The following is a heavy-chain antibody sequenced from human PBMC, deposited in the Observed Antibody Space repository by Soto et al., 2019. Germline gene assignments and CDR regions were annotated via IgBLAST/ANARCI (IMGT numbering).Heavy chain of an antibody. J-gene: IGHJ4*02. Sequence: QVQLVQSGTEVKKPGASVKVSCKASGFTFTAYGISWVRQAPGQGREWMGWISSYSGNTNYAQKLQGRVTVTTDTSTRTAYMELRSLTSDDTAVYFCERIDPPHYYCDQWGQGTMVTVSS. CDR1: GFTFTAYG. V-gene: IGHV1-18*01. CDR3: ERIDPPHYYCDQ. CDR2: ISSYSGNT.